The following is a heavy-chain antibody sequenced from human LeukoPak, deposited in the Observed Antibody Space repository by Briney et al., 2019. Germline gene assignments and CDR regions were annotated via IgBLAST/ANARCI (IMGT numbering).Heavy chain of an antibody. CDR3: AKVRRWYDTRTGALYWYFDL. D-gene: IGHD3-9*01. Sequence: SETLSLTCTVSGGSMSTYYWSWIRQPPGKGLEWIGYIYYSGSTNYNPSLKSRVTISVDTSKNQFSLKLSSVTAADTAVYYCAKVRRWYDTRTGALYWYFDLWGRGTLVTVSS. CDR1: GGSMSTYY. V-gene: IGHV4-59*12. CDR2: IYYSGST. J-gene: IGHJ2*01.